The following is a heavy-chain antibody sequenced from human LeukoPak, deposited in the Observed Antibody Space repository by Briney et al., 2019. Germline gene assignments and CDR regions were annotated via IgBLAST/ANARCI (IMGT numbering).Heavy chain of an antibody. V-gene: IGHV3-23*01. CDR3: ARVYYYDSSGYLGY. CDR1: GFTFSSYA. D-gene: IGHD3-22*01. J-gene: IGHJ4*02. CDR2: ISGSGGST. Sequence: GGSLRLSCAASGFTFSSYAMSWVRQAPGKGLEWVSAISGSGGSTYYADSVKGRFTISRDNAKNSLYLQMNSLRAEDTAVYYCARVYYYDSSGYLGYWGQGTLVTVSS.